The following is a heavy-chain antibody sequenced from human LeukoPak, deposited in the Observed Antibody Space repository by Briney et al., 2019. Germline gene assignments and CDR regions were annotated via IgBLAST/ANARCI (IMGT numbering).Heavy chain of an antibody. J-gene: IGHJ3*02. V-gene: IGHV1-69*05. CDR1: GGTFSSYA. Sequence: VASVKVSCKASGGTFSSYAISWVRQAPGQGLEWMGGIIPIFGTANYAQKFQGRVTITTDESTSTAYMELSSLRSEDTAVYYCARDLSGYSYAIDAFDIWGQGTMVTVSS. CDR3: ARDLSGYSYAIDAFDI. CDR2: IIPIFGTA. D-gene: IGHD5-18*01.